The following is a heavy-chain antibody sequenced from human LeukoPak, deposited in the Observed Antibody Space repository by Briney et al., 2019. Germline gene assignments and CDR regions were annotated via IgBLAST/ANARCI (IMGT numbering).Heavy chain of an antibody. CDR3: ASPRVVVGYYMDV. V-gene: IGHV3-66*02. CDR1: GFTVSSNY. D-gene: IGHD2-15*01. J-gene: IGHJ6*03. CDR2: IYSGGST. Sequence: GGSLRLSCAASGFTVSSNYMSWVRQAPGKGLEWVSVIYSGGSTYYADSVKGRFIISRDNSKNTLYLQMNSLRAEDTAVYYCASPRVVVGYYMDVWGKGTTVTVSS.